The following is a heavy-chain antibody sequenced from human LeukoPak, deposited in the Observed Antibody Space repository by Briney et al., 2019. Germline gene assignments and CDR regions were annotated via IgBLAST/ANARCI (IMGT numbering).Heavy chain of an antibody. CDR3: ARGAPYSSSWFGY. CDR1: GGSFSGYY. V-gene: IGHV4-34*01. Sequence: EPSETLSLTCAVYGGSFSGYYWSWIRQPPGKGLEWIGEINHSGSTNYNPSLKSRVTISVDTSKNQFPLKLSSVTAADTAVYYCARGAPYSSSWFGYWGQGTLVTVSS. D-gene: IGHD6-13*01. J-gene: IGHJ4*02. CDR2: INHSGST.